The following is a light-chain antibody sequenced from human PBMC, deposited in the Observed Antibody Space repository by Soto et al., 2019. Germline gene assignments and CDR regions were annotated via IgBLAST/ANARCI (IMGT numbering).Light chain of an antibody. CDR2: DAS. Sequence: EIVLTQSPATLSLSPGERATLSCRASQSVSSYLSWYQQKPGQAPRLLIYDASNRATGIPARLTGSGSGTDVTLTLSSLEPEDFPVYYCQQRSNWPLTFGGGNKVEIK. CDR1: QSVSSY. V-gene: IGKV3-11*01. J-gene: IGKJ4*01. CDR3: QQRSNWPLT.